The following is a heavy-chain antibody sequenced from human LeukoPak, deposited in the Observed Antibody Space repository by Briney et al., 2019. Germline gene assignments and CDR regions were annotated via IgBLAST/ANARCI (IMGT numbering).Heavy chain of an antibody. J-gene: IGHJ1*01. D-gene: IGHD3-22*01. Sequence: GASVKVSCKASGYTFTGYYMYWVRQAPGQGLEWMGWINPNSGGTNYAQKFQGRVTMTRDTSISTAYMELSRLRSDDTAVYYCARDSRAVYYYDSSGYYLRSLYFQHWGQGTLVTVSS. CDR3: ARDSRAVYYYDSSGYYLRSLYFQH. CDR1: GYTFTGYY. V-gene: IGHV1-2*02. CDR2: INPNSGGT.